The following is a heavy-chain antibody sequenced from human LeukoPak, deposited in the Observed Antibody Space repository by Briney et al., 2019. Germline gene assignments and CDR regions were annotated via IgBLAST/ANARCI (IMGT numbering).Heavy chain of an antibody. Sequence: SETLSLTCGVSGGSVSSTNWWTWIRQPPGKGLEWIGEVHLDGRTNFNPSLESRLTMSVDLSENHVSLKLTSVTAADTAVYHCARSSAADGPTHNWFDPWGQGTLVTVSS. V-gene: IGHV4-4*02. CDR2: VHLDGRT. CDR1: GGSVSSTNW. J-gene: IGHJ5*02. D-gene: IGHD6-13*01. CDR3: ARSSAADGPTHNWFDP.